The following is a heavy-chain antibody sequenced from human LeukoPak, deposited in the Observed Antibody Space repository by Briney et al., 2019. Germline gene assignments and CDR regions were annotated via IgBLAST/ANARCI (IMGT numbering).Heavy chain of an antibody. CDR2: ISAYNGNT. J-gene: IGHJ4*02. V-gene: IGHV1-18*01. D-gene: IGHD4-17*01. CDR1: GYTFTSYG. CDR3: ARIPNLYGDCYFDY. Sequence: GASVKVSCKASGYTFTSYGISWVRQAPGQGLEWMGWISAYNGNTNYAQKLQGRVTMTTDTSTSTAYTELRSLRSDDTAVYYCARIPNLYGDCYFDYWGQGALVTVSS.